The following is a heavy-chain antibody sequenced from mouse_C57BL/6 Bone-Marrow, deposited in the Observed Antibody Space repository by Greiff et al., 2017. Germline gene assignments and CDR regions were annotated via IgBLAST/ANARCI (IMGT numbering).Heavy chain of an antibody. J-gene: IGHJ2*01. CDR1: GFNFKDYY. D-gene: IGHD2-1*01. V-gene: IGHV14-4*01. Sequence: EVQLVESGAELVKPGASVKLSCTASGFNFKDYYIHWVQQRPEQGLEWIGWIGPESGYTEYASKFPGKDTITSDTSSNTAYLQLSSLPSEDTAVYYCSSFDGNYFDFWGQGTPLTVAS. CDR3: SSFDGNYFDF. CDR2: IGPESGYT.